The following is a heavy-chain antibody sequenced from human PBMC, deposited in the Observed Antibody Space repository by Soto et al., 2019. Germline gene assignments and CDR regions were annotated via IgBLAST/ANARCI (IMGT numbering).Heavy chain of an antibody. CDR2: IFSDDEK. CDR1: GFSLSNAGVG. Sequence: QVTLKESGPVLVKPTETLTLTCTVSGFSLSNAGVGVSWIRQPPGKALEWLAHIFSDDEKTYSPSLKSRLTISKDTSKSQVVLSMTNMDSVDTATYYCARRGGRDGYNDAFEIWGQGTMVTVSS. D-gene: IGHD2-15*01. CDR3: ARRGGRDGYNDAFEI. J-gene: IGHJ3*02. V-gene: IGHV2-26*01.